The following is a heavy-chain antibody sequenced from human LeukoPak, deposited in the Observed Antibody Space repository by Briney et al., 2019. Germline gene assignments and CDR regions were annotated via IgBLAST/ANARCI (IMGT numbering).Heavy chain of an antibody. V-gene: IGHV4-34*01. CDR3: ARARRSSIAGRPRDFDY. CDR1: GGSFSGYY. D-gene: IGHD6-6*01. Sequence: SETLSLTCAVYGGSFSGYYWSWLRQPPGKGLEWIGEINHSGSTNYNPSLKSRVTISVDTSKNQFSLKLSSVTAADTAVYYCARARRSSIAGRPRDFDYWGQGTLVTVSS. J-gene: IGHJ4*02. CDR2: INHSGST.